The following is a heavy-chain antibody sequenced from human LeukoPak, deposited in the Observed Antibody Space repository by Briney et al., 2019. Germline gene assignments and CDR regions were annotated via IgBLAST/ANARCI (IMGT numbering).Heavy chain of an antibody. V-gene: IGHV4-59*06. CDR1: GGSISSYY. Sequence: SETLSLTCTVSGGSISSYYWSWIRQPPGKGLEWIGYIYYSGSTYYNPSLKSRVTISVDTSRNQFSLKLSSVTAADTAVYYCARDYSGDHGYWGQGTLVTVSS. D-gene: IGHD4-17*01. CDR2: IYYSGST. J-gene: IGHJ4*02. CDR3: ARDYSGDHGY.